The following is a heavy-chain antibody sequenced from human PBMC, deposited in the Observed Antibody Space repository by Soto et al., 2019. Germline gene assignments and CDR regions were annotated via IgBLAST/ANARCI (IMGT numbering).Heavy chain of an antibody. CDR3: AGDHNFYGSGSYAAADY. V-gene: IGHV3-30-3*01. CDR2: ISYDGSNK. Sequence: GGSLRLSCAASGFTFSSYAMHWVRQAPGKGLEWVAIISYDGSNKYYADSVKGRFTISRDNSKNTLYLQMNSLRAEDTAVYYCAGDHNFYGSGSYAAADYWGQGTLVTVSS. J-gene: IGHJ4*02. D-gene: IGHD3-10*01. CDR1: GFTFSSYA.